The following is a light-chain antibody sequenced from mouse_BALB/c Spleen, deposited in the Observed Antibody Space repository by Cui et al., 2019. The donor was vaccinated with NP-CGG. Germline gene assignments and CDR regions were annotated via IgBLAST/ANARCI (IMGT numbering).Light chain of an antibody. CDR3: TLWYSNHWV. V-gene: IGLV1*01. CDR2: GTN. CDR1: IGAVTTSNY. J-gene: IGLJ1*01. Sequence: QAVVTQESALTTSPGETVTLACRSSIGAVTTSNYANWVQEKPDHLFTGLIGGTNNRPPGVPARFSGSLIGDKAALTITGAQTEDEAIYFCTLWYSNHWVFGRETKLTVL.